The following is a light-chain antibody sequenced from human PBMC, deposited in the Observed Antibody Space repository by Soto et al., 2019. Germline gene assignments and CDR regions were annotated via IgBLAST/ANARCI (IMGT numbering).Light chain of an antibody. Sequence: DVQMTQSPSSVSASVGDRVTITCRASQGINKWLAWYQQRPGKAPKLLIYGASGLQTGVPSRFSGSGSGTDFTLTISGLQPVDFATYYCLQSNSFPLTFGGGTRVEIK. CDR2: GAS. J-gene: IGKJ4*01. V-gene: IGKV1-12*01. CDR1: QGINKW. CDR3: LQSNSFPLT.